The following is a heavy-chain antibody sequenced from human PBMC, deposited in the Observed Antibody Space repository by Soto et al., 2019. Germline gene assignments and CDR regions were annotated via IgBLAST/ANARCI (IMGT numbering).Heavy chain of an antibody. CDR3: ARGPGIAVAGIYGMDV. J-gene: IGHJ6*02. D-gene: IGHD6-19*01. CDR2: INSDGSST. Sequence: GGSLRLSCAASGFTFSSYGMHWVRQAPGKGLVWVSRINSDGSSTSYADSVKGRFTISRDNAKNTLYLQMNSLRAEDTAVYYCARGPGIAVAGIYGMDVWGQGTTVTVSS. V-gene: IGHV3-74*01. CDR1: GFTFSSYG.